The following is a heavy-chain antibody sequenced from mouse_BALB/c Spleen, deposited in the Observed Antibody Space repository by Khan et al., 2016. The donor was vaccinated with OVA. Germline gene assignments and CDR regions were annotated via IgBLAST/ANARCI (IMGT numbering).Heavy chain of an antibody. Sequence: VQLKESGPELMKPGASVKISCKASGYPFTSYYIHWVMQRHGESLEWIGYIDPFSGGSTYNQKFKVKATLTVDKSSSTAYIHLSNLTSEDSAVYYCTRHGYVAWFTYWGQGTLVTVSA. D-gene: IGHD2-2*01. V-gene: IGHV1-31*01. CDR3: TRHGYVAWFTY. J-gene: IGHJ3*01. CDR1: GYPFTSYY. CDR2: IDPFSGGS.